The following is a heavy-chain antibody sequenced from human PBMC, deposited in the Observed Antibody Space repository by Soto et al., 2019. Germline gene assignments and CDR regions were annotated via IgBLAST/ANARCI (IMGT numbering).Heavy chain of an antibody. Sequence: EVQLLESGGGLVQPGGSLRLSCAASGFTFSSYAMSWVRQAPGKGLEWVSAISGSGGSTYYADSVKGRLTISRDNSKNTLYLQMNSLRAEDTAVYYCAKGGYCSGGSCHDAFDIWGQGTMVTVSS. CDR1: GFTFSSYA. CDR2: ISGSGGST. CDR3: AKGGYCSGGSCHDAFDI. J-gene: IGHJ3*02. V-gene: IGHV3-23*01. D-gene: IGHD2-15*01.